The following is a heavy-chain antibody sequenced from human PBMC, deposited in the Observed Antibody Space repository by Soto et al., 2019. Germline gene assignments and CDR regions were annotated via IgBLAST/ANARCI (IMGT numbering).Heavy chain of an antibody. CDR2: IYPGNSDT. J-gene: IGHJ4*01. CDR1: GYSFTNYW. D-gene: IGHD3-22*01. V-gene: IGHV5-51*01. Sequence: LKISCKGSGYSFTNYWIGWVRQMPGKGLEWMGIIYPGNSDTRYNPSFRGQVTISADKSLSTAHLQWSSLKASDTAMYYCTRHAGVASSCYYSHWGQGTPVTVSS. CDR3: TRHAGVASSCYYSH.